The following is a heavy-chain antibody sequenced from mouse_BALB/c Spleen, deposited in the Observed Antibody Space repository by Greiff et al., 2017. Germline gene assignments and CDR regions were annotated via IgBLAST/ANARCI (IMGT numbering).Heavy chain of an antibody. V-gene: IGHV5-6-3*01. J-gene: IGHJ4*01. CDR1: GFTFSSYG. CDR3: ARLGYRDYYAMAY. Sequence: EVHLVESGGDLVQPGGSLKLSCAASGFTFSSYGMSWVRQTPDKRLELVATINSNGGSTYYPDSVKGRFTISIDNSKNTLYLQMSSLKSEDTAMYYCARLGYRDYYAMAYWGQGTSVTVSS. D-gene: IGHD2-14*01. CDR2: INSNGGST.